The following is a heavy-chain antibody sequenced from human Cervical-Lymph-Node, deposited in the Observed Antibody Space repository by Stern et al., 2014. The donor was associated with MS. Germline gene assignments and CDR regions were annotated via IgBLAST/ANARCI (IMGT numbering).Heavy chain of an antibody. Sequence: QVQLQESGPGLVKPSQTLSLTCTVSGGSISSGGYYWSWIRQHPGKGLEWIGYIHYSGSTYYIPSLKSRVTISVDTSKNQFSLKLSSVTAADTAVYYCARVSYDFWSGYYVFDYWGQGTLVTVSS. CDR1: GGSISSGGYY. D-gene: IGHD3-3*01. CDR2: IHYSGST. J-gene: IGHJ4*02. CDR3: ARVSYDFWSGYYVFDY. V-gene: IGHV4-31*03.